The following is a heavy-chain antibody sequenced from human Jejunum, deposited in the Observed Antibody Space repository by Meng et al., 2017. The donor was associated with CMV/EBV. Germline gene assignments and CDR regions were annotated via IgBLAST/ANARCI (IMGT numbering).Heavy chain of an antibody. CDR2: IHTSGTT. J-gene: IGHJ4*02. Sequence: QVILQGSGPGLVKPSETLSLTCTSSDGSISSYYWSWIRQSAGKGLEWIGRIHTSGTTNYNPSLKSRVTLSLDTSKDQFSLKLTSVTAADTAVYYCAREKSSCTSSTCYGVDSWGQGTLVTVSS. D-gene: IGHD2-2*01. CDR1: DGSISSYY. V-gene: IGHV4-4*07. CDR3: AREKSSCTSSTCYGVDS.